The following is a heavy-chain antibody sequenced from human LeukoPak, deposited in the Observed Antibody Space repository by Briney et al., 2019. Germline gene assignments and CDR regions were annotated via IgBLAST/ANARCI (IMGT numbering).Heavy chain of an antibody. V-gene: IGHV4-59*01. CDR3: ARDSSGYYNHFDY. Sequence: SETLSLTCTVSGGSISSYYWSWLRQPPGKGLEWIGYIYYSGSTNYNPSLKSRVTISVDTPKNQFSLELTSVTAADTAVYYCARDSSGYYNHFDYWGQGTLVTVSS. D-gene: IGHD3-22*01. J-gene: IGHJ4*02. CDR2: IYYSGST. CDR1: GGSISSYY.